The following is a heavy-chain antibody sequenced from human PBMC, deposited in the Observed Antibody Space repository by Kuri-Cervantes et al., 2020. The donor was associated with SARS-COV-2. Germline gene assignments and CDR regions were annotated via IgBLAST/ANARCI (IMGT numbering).Heavy chain of an antibody. CDR1: GYTFTSYY. Sequence: SVKVSCKASGYTFTSYYMHWVRQAPGQGLEWMGGIIPIFGTANYAQKFQGRVTITADKSTSTAYMELSSLRSEDTAVYYCVGATAGLVSSYWGQGTLVTVSS. V-gene: IGHV1-69*06. D-gene: IGHD5/OR15-5a*01. J-gene: IGHJ4*02. CDR2: IIPIFGTA. CDR3: VGATAGLVSSY.